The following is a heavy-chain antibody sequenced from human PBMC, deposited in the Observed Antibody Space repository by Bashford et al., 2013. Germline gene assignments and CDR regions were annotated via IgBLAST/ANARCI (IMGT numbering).Heavy chain of an antibody. D-gene: IGHD4-11*01. CDR1: GFTFSHYA. CDR2: ISYDGNTK. CDR3: TRDPTATDYSKVYFDY. V-gene: IGHV3-30-3*01. J-gene: IGHJ4*02. Sequence: GSLRLSCAASGFTFSHYAMSWVRQAPGKGLEWVAVISYDGNTKFYADSVKGRFTLSRDNSKNTLYLQMNSLGTEDTAVYYCTRDPTATDYSKVYFDYWGQGSLVTVSS.